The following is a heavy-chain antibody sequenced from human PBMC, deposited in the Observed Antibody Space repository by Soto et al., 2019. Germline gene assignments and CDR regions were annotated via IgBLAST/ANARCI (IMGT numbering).Heavy chain of an antibody. Sequence: SETLSLTCTVSGGSISSYYWSWIRQPPGKGLEWIGYIYYSGSTNYNPSLKSRVTISVDTSKNQFSLNLSSVTAADTAVYYCARGASTQLWSYFDYWGQGTLVTVSS. CDR2: IYYSGST. J-gene: IGHJ4*02. CDR1: GGSISSYY. CDR3: ARGASTQLWSYFDY. D-gene: IGHD5-18*01. V-gene: IGHV4-59*01.